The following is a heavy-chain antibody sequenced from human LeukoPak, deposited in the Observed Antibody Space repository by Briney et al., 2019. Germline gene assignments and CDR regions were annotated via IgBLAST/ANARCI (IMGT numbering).Heavy chain of an antibody. V-gene: IGHV3-49*03. Sequence: GGSLRLSCTASGFTFGDYAMSWFRQAPGKGLEWVGFIRSKAFGGTTEYDASVKGRFSISRDDSKTIAYLQMNSLKTEDTAVYYCITPLPYSAQGGQGTLVTVSS. D-gene: IGHD2-21*01. CDR3: ITPLPYSAQ. CDR2: IRSKAFGGTT. CDR1: GFTFGDYA. J-gene: IGHJ4*02.